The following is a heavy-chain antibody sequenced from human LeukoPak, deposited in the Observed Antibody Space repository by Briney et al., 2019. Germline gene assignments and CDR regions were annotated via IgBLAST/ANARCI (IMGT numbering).Heavy chain of an antibody. CDR2: IYYSGST. CDR1: GGSISSGDYY. V-gene: IGHV4-30-4*08. J-gene: IGHJ4*02. Sequence: PSEALSLTCTVSGGSISSGDYYWSWIRQPPGKGLDWIGYIYYSGSTYYNPSLKSRVTISVDTSKNQFSLKLSSVTAADTAVYYCARDPYDSSGYYDYWGQGTLVTVSS. CDR3: ARDPYDSSGYYDY. D-gene: IGHD3-22*01.